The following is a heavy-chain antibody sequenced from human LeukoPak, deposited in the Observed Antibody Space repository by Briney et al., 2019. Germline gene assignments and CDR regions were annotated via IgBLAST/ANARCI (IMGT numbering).Heavy chain of an antibody. CDR3: ARDRITRWGMDV. Sequence: NSSETLSLTCTVSGGSISSSSYSWGWIRQPPGKGLEWIGSIYYSGSTYYNPSLKSRVTISVDTSKNQFSLKLSSVTAADTAVYYCARDRITRWGMDVWGQGTTVTVSS. CDR1: GGSISSSSYS. D-gene: IGHD3-10*01. V-gene: IGHV4-39*02. CDR2: IYYSGST. J-gene: IGHJ6*02.